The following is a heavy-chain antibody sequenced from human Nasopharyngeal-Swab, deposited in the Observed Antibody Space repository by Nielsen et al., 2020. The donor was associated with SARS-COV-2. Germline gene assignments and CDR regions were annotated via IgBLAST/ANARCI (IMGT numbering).Heavy chain of an antibody. CDR1: GYTFTGYY. CDR3: ARDRRDSSGTHNWFDP. CDR2: INPNSGGT. J-gene: IGHJ5*02. V-gene: IGHV1-2*04. Sequence: ASVKVSCKASGYTFTGYYMHWVRQAPGRGLEWMGWINPNSGGTNYAQKFQGWVTMTRDTSISTAYMELSRLRSDDTAVYYCARDRRDSSGTHNWFDPWGQGTPVTVSS. D-gene: IGHD6-19*01.